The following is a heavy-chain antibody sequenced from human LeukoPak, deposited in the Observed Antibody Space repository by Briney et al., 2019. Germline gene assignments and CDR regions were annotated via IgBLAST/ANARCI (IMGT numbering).Heavy chain of an antibody. J-gene: IGHJ4*02. Sequence: GGSLRLSCAASGFVFSSYWMTWVRQAPGKGLEWVASINEGGSGKYYVDSVKGRFTISRDNAQKSLYLEMHSLRAEDTAVYHCARAVTSTEGYWGQGTLVTVSS. CDR1: GFVFSSYW. V-gene: IGHV3-7*03. CDR3: ARAVTSTEGY. CDR2: INEGGSGK. D-gene: IGHD4-17*01.